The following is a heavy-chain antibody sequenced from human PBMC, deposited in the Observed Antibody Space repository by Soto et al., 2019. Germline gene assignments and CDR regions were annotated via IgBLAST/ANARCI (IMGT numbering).Heavy chain of an antibody. CDR2: ISWNSGSI. V-gene: IGHV3-9*01. CDR3: AKGGGDYLGTVDY. CDR1: GFTFDDYA. J-gene: IGHJ4*02. Sequence: PGGPLRLSCAASGFTFDDYAMHWVRQAPGKGLEWVSGISWNSGSIGYADSVKGRFTISRDNAKNSLYLQMNSLRAEDTALYYCAKGGGDYLGTVDYWGQGTLVTVSS. D-gene: IGHD2-21*02.